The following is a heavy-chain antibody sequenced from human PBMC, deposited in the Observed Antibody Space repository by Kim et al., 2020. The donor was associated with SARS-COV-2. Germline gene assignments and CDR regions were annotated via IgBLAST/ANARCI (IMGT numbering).Heavy chain of an antibody. Sequence: SETLSLTCAVYGGYFSGYHWSWIRQPPGKGLDWIGEINHSGSTNYNPSLKSRVTISVDTSKNQFSLKLRSVTAADTAVYYCARGRAGVVPGPILGIGPHYDYYVMDVWGQGTTVTVSS. CDR2: INHSGST. J-gene: IGHJ6*02. D-gene: IGHD2-2*02. CDR3: ARGRAGVVPGPILGIGPHYDYYVMDV. V-gene: IGHV4-34*01. CDR1: GGYFSGYH.